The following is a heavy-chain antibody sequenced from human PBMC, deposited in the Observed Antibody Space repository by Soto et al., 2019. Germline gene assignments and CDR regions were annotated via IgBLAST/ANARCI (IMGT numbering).Heavy chain of an antibody. CDR3: ARDRCSGDSCYSDFYYGMDV. V-gene: IGHV3-30-3*01. CDR1: GFIFDNFA. CDR2: ISYYGSSK. D-gene: IGHD2-15*01. J-gene: IGHJ6*02. Sequence: PLGGSLRLSCEASGFIFDNFAMHWVLQAPGKGLEWVAVISYYGSSKYYADSVEGRFTISRDNSKNTLYVQMNSLTPGDTAVYYCARDRCSGDSCYSDFYYGMDVWGRGTTVTVSS.